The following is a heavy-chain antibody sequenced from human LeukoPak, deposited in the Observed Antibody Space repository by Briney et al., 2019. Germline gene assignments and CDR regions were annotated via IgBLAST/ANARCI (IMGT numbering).Heavy chain of an antibody. D-gene: IGHD2-21*01. J-gene: IGHJ6*02. V-gene: IGHV1-18*01. Sequence: ASVKVSCKTSGYSFTDYAITWVRQVRGQGLQWVGWISASNGNTDYAQSFQGRATMTTDTSTSTAYMELRSLGSDDTAVYYCARDLWFAATSPYGMDVWGQGTTVTVSS. CDR1: GYSFTDYA. CDR2: ISASNGNT. CDR3: ARDLWFAATSPYGMDV.